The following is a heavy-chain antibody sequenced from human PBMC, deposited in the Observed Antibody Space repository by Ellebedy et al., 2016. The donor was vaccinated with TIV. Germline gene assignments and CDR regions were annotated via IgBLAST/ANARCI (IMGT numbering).Heavy chain of an antibody. CDR1: GFTFSSYS. Sequence: GGSLRLXXAASGFTFSSYSMNWVRQAPGKGLEWVSSISSSGNYIYYADSMKGRFTISRDNAKNSLYLQMNSLRAEDTAVYYCARAFWTDYYDSSGYLLGAFDIWGQGTMVTVSS. V-gene: IGHV3-21*01. CDR2: ISSSGNYI. D-gene: IGHD3-22*01. J-gene: IGHJ3*02. CDR3: ARAFWTDYYDSSGYLLGAFDI.